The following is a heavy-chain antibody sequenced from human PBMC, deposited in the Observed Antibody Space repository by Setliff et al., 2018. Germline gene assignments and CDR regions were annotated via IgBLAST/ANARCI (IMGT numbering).Heavy chain of an antibody. CDR3: ARDGHNVYYFDY. V-gene: IGHV3-74*01. CDR1: GFSFSNYW. D-gene: IGHD1-1*01. Sequence: GGSLRLSCAASGFSFSNYWMHWVRQAPGKGLVLVSRINSDGSSTNYADSVKGQFTVSRDNAKNTLYLQMNSLRAEDTAVYYCARDGHNVYYFDYWGLGTLVTVSS. J-gene: IGHJ4*02. CDR2: INSDGSST.